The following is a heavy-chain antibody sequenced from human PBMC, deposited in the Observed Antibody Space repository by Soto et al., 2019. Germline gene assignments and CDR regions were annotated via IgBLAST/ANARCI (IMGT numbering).Heavy chain of an antibody. CDR1: GLTFSSYA. J-gene: IGHJ4*02. D-gene: IGHD2-21*01. CDR3: ARVICGSNGY. V-gene: IGHV3-30-3*01. Sequence: GVSLRHSCAASGLTFSSYAMHWVRQAPGKGLEWVAVISYDGSNKYYADSVKGRFTISRDNSKNTLYLQMNSLRAEDTAVYYCARVICGSNGYCGQGT. CDR2: ISYDGSNK.